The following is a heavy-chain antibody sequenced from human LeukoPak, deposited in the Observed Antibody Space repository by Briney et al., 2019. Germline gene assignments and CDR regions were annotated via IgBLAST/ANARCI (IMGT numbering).Heavy chain of an antibody. CDR3: ARQPPDYGDYVPGDY. D-gene: IGHD4-17*01. J-gene: IGHJ4*02. Sequence: GESLKISGKGFGYNFTSYWIGWVRQMPGKGLEWMGIIYPGDSDTRYSPSFQGQVTISADKAISTAYLQWSSLKASDTAMYYCARQPPDYGDYVPGDYWGQGTLVTVSS. V-gene: IGHV5-51*01. CDR2: IYPGDSDT. CDR1: GYNFTSYW.